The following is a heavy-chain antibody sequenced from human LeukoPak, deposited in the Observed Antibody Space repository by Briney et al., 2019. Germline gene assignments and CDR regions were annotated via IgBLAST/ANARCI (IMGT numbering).Heavy chain of an antibody. J-gene: IGHJ4*02. Sequence: GRSLRLACAASGFTVSINYMSWVRQASGKGLEWGTDIYSGGNNKNGDSVKGRFTISSENSKNTVYLQMNSLRAEDTAVYYCARGETSSYDYWGQGTLVTVSS. CDR3: ARGETSSYDY. CDR2: IYSGGNN. V-gene: IGHV3-53*01. D-gene: IGHD2-2*01. CDR1: GFTVSINY.